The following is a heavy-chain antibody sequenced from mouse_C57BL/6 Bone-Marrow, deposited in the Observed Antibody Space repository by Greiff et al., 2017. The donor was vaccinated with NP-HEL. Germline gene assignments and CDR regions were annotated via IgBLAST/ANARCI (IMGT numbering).Heavy chain of an antibody. CDR3: AREWVLTGTDYY. Sequence: QVQLQQSGAELARPGASVKLSCKASGYTFTSYGISWVKQRTGQGLEWIGEIYPRGGNTYYNEKFKGKATLTADTSSSTAYMELRSLTSEDSAVYFCAREWVLTGTDYYWGQGTTLTVSA. CDR1: GYTFTSYG. D-gene: IGHD4-1*01. V-gene: IGHV1-81*01. CDR2: IYPRGGNT. J-gene: IGHJ2*01.